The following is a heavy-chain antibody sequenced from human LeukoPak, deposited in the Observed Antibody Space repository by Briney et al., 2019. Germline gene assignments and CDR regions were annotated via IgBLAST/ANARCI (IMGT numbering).Heavy chain of an antibody. CDR3: ARERSAPNWFDP. V-gene: IGHV1-2*02. CDR2: INPNSGGT. J-gene: IGHJ5*02. Sequence: ASVKVSCKASGYTFTGYYMHWVRQAPGQGLEWMGWINPNSGGTNYAQKFQGRVTLTRDTSISTAYMELSRLRSDDTAVYYCARERSAPNWFDPWGQGTLVTVSS. CDR1: GYTFTGYY.